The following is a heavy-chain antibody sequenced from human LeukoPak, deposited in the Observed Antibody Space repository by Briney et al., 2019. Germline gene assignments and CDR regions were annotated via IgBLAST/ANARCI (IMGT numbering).Heavy chain of an antibody. J-gene: IGHJ1*01. V-gene: IGHV5-51*01. Sequence: GESLKISCKGSGYNFTSYWIAWVRQMPGKGLEWMGIIYPGDSDTRYSPSFQGQVTISADKSISTAYLQWSSLKASDTAMYYCARQISDSSSADWGQGTLVTVSS. CDR1: GYNFTSYW. CDR2: IYPGDSDT. CDR3: ARQISDSSSAD. D-gene: IGHD6-6*01.